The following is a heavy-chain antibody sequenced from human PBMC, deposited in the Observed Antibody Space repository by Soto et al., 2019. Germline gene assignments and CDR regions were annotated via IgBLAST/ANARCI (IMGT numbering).Heavy chain of an antibody. J-gene: IGHJ6*02. CDR2: IGTAGDT. D-gene: IGHD2-15*01. CDR1: GFTFSSYD. CDR3: ARDIRYCSGNSCYSGGMDV. V-gene: IGHV3-13*01. Sequence: EVQLVESGGGLVQPGGSLRLSCAASGFTFSSYDMHWVRQATGKGLEWVSVIGTAGDTYYPGSVKGGFTISRENAKNSLYLQMNSLRAEDTAVYYCARDIRYCSGNSCYSGGMDVWGQGTTVTVSS.